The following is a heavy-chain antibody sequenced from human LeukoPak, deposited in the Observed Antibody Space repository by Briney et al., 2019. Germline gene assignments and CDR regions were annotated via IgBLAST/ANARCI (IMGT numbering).Heavy chain of an antibody. J-gene: IGHJ4*02. CDR3: ARVWQDYSNADY. Sequence: GGSLRLSCAASGFTLSSYWMTWVRQAPGKGLEWVANIKYDGSERDYVDSVKGRFTISRDNAKNSLYLQMNSLRAEDTAVYYCARVWQDYSNADYWGQGTLVTVSS. CDR2: IKYDGSER. V-gene: IGHV3-7*01. D-gene: IGHD4-11*01. CDR1: GFTLSSYW.